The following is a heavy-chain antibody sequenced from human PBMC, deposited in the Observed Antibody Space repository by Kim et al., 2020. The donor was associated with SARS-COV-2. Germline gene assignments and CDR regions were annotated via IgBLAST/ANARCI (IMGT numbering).Heavy chain of an antibody. J-gene: IGHJ4*01. D-gene: IGHD3-3*01. V-gene: IGHV3-23*01. CDR2: ISGSGGST. CDR3: AKCVLRFLEWSYYFDY. Sequence: GGSLRLSCAASGFTFSSYAMSWVRQAPGKGLEWVSAISGSGGSTYYADSVKGRFTISRDNSNTLYLQMNSLRAEDTAVYYCAKCVLRFLEWSYYFDYWG. CDR1: GFTFSSYA.